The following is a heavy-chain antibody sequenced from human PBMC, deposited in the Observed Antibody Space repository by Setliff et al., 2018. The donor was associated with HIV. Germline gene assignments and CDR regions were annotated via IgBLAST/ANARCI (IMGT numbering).Heavy chain of an antibody. Sequence: GGSLRLSCAASGFTFSDYYMSWIRQAPGKGLEFISYISSRGSTIYYADSVKGRFTISRDNAKNSLYLQMNSLRAEDTAVYYCARSHAVAFDIWGQGTMVTVSS. CDR3: ARSHAVAFDI. V-gene: IGHV3-11*04. D-gene: IGHD4-4*01. J-gene: IGHJ3*02. CDR2: ISSRGSTI. CDR1: GFTFSDYY.